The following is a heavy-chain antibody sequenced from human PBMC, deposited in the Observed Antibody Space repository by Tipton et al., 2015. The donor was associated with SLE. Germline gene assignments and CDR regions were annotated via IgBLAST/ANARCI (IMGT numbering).Heavy chain of an antibody. CDR1: GFTFNSYA. V-gene: IGHV3-23*01. CDR2: INYSGDRT. CDR3: ARGYCSGGSCLGGY. J-gene: IGHJ4*02. Sequence: SLRLSCVASGFTFNSYAMSWVRQAPGKGLEWVSAINYSGDRTYYIDSVKGRFTISRDNSKNTLYLQMNSLRAEDTAVYYCARGYCSGGSCLGGYWGQGTLVTVSS. D-gene: IGHD2-15*01.